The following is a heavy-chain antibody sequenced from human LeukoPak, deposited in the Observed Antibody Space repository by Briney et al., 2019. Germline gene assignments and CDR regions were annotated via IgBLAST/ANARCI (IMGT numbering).Heavy chain of an antibody. J-gene: IGHJ3*02. Sequence: SETLSLTCTVSGGSISTTSSYWGWIRQPPGTGLEWVGSVHYSGNTFYNPSLKSRVTISLDTSKNHFSLKVHSVTAADTAVYYCAREDDTIADNTFDIWGQGTVVTVSS. CDR2: VHYSGNT. D-gene: IGHD6-13*01. CDR3: AREDDTIADNTFDI. CDR1: GGSISTTSSY. V-gene: IGHV4-39*07.